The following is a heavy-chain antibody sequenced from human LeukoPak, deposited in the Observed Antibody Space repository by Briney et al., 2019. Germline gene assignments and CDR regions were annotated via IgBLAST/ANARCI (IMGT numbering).Heavy chain of an antibody. CDR1: GGSISSSSYY. J-gene: IGHJ4*02. CDR3: ARYDFWSGYYYPHDY. D-gene: IGHD3-3*01. V-gene: IGHV4-39*01. Sequence: KPSETLSLTCTVSGGSISSSSYYWGWIRQPPGKGLEWIGSIYYSGSTYYNPSLKSRVTISVDTSKNQFSLELSSVTAADTAVYYCARYDFWSGYYYPHDYWGQGTLVTVSS. CDR2: IYYSGST.